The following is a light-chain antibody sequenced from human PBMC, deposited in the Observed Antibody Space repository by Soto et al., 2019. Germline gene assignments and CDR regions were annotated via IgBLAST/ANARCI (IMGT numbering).Light chain of an antibody. V-gene: IGLV2-8*01. CDR3: SSYAGSNNFVV. J-gene: IGLJ2*01. CDR2: EVS. CDR1: SSEFGCYNY. Sequence: VLTQPPAPAGAPGQSVTISLPGTSSEFGCYNYVSWYQQHPGKAPKLMIYEVSKRPSGVPDRFSGSKSSNTASLTVSGLQAEDEADYYCSSYAGSNNFVVFGGGTKVTVL.